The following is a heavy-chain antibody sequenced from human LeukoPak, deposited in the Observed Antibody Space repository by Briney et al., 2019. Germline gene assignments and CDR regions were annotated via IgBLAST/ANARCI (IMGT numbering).Heavy chain of an antibody. CDR2: TSSSSSYI. V-gene: IGHV3-21*01. Sequence: GGSLRLSCAASGFTFSSYSMNWVRQAPGKGLEWVSSTSSSSSYIYYADSVKGRFTISRDNAKNSLYLQMNSLRAEDTAVYYCARRGPYGDYQLPWGQGTLVTVSS. D-gene: IGHD4-17*01. CDR3: ARRGPYGDYQLP. J-gene: IGHJ5*02. CDR1: GFTFSSYS.